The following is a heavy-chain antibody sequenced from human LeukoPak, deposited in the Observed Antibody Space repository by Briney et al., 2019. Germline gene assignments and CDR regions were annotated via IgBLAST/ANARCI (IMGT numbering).Heavy chain of an antibody. CDR1: GGSISSSNW. CDR2: IYHSGST. CDR3: ARGATVTTYSYWYFDL. D-gene: IGHD4-17*01. Sequence: PSETLSLTCAVSGGSISSSNWWSWVRQPPGKGLEWIGEIYHSGSTYYNPSLKSRVTISVDRSKNQFSLKLSSVTAADTAVYYCARGATVTTYSYWYFDLWGRGTLVTVSS. J-gene: IGHJ2*01. V-gene: IGHV4-4*02.